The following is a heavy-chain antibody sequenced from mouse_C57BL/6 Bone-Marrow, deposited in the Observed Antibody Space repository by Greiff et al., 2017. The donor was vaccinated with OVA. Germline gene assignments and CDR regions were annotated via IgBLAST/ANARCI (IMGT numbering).Heavy chain of an antibody. V-gene: IGHV1-50*01. CDR3: ARESGNYAWFAY. CDR2: IDPSDSYT. Sequence: QVQLQQPGAELVKPGASVKLSCTASGYTFTSYWMQWVKQRPGQGLEWIGEIDPSDSYTNYTQKFKGKAPVTVDTSSSTASMQLSSLTSEDSAVYYCARESGNYAWFAYWGQGTLVTVSA. J-gene: IGHJ3*01. CDR1: GYTFTSYW. D-gene: IGHD2-1*01.